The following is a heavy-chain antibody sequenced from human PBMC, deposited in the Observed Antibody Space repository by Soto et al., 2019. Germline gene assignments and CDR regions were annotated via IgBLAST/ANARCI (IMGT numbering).Heavy chain of an antibody. D-gene: IGHD7-27*01. Sequence: QVQLVQSGAEVKKPGASVKVSCKASGYTFTSYDINLVRQATGQGLEWMGWMNPNRGNTGYAQKFQGRVTMNRNTSISKAYMELSSLRSEDTAVYYCASGARGPWAFDYWGQGTLVTVSS. CDR1: GYTFTSYD. J-gene: IGHJ4*02. V-gene: IGHV1-8*01. CDR2: MNPNRGNT. CDR3: ASGARGPWAFDY.